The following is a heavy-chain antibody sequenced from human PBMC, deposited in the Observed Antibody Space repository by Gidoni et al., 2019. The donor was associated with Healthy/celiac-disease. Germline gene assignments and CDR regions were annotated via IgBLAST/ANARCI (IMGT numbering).Heavy chain of an antibody. CDR3: ARASTVVAGTRFHYYYGMDV. CDR1: GFTVISNY. D-gene: IGHD6-19*01. Sequence: EVQLVESGGGLIQPGGSLRLSCAASGFTVISNYLRWVRPAPGKGLEWVSVIYSGGSTYYADSVKGRFTISRDNSKNTLYLQMNSLRAEDTAVYYCARASTVVAGTRFHYYYGMDVWGQGTTVTVSS. J-gene: IGHJ6*02. CDR2: IYSGGST. V-gene: IGHV3-53*01.